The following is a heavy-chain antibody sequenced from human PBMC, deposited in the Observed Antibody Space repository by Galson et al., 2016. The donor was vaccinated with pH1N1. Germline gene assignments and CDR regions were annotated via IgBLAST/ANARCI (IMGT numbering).Heavy chain of an antibody. CDR3: AHSYYGDYVGWFDP. Sequence: ALVKPTQTLTLTCTFSGFSLSTSGVGVGWIRQPPGKALEWLALIYWNDDKRYSPSLKSRLTIPKNTSKNQVVLTMTNMDPVDTATYYCAHSYYGDYVGWFDPWGQGTLVTVSS. D-gene: IGHD4-17*01. J-gene: IGHJ5*02. V-gene: IGHV2-5*01. CDR2: IYWNDDK. CDR1: GFSLSTSGVG.